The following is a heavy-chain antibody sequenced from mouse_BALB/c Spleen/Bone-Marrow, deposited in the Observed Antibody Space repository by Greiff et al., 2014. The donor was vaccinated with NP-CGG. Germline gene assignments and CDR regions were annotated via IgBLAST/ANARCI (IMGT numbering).Heavy chain of an antibody. V-gene: IGHV1-5*01. CDR3: TRSMSFYYAMDY. Sequence: EVQLQQSGTVLARPGASVKMSCKASGYTFTIYWMHWVKQRPGQGLEWIGAIYPGNSDTSYNQKFKGKAKLTAVTSTSTAYMELSSLTNEDSAVYYCTRSMSFYYAMDYWGQGTSVTVSS. CDR2: IYPGNSDT. CDR1: GYTFTIYW. J-gene: IGHJ4*01.